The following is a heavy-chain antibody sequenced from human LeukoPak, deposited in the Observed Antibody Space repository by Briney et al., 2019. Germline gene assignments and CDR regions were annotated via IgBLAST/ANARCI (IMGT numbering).Heavy chain of an antibody. V-gene: IGHV3-13*01. CDR1: GFTFSDHA. CDR2: VGIAADT. CDR3: VRQKKSHGNFDY. D-gene: IGHD1-26*01. Sequence: GGSLRLSCAASGFTFSDHAMHWVRQAPGKGLEWVSAVGIAADTFYPGSVKGRFTISRENAKNSLYLQMNSLRVEDTAVYYCVRQKKSHGNFDYWGQGTLVAVSS. J-gene: IGHJ4*02.